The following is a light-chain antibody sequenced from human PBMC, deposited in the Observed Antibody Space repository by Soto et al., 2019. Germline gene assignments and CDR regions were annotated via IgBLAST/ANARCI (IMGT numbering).Light chain of an antibody. CDR3: QHYNSYSEA. CDR1: QGISNY. J-gene: IGKJ1*01. V-gene: IGKV1-17*03. Sequence: DIQMTQSPSAMSASLGDRVTFTCRASQGISNYLAWFQQKPGKAPKLLIYKASTLKSGVPSRFSGSGSGTEFTLTISSLQPDDFATYYCQHYNSYSEAFGQGTKVDIK. CDR2: KAS.